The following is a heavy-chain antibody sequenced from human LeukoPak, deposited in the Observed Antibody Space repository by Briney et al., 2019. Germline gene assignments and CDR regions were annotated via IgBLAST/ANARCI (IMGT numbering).Heavy chain of an antibody. J-gene: IGHJ3*02. D-gene: IGHD3-10*01. CDR1: GFTFNTYN. CDR2: ITSSSTYT. V-gene: IGHV3-21*04. Sequence: GGSLRLSCAASGFTFNTYNMNWVRQAPGKGLEWVSSITSSSTYTFYADSVKGRFTISRDNAKNSLYLQMNSLRAEDMALYYCAKGAGSHDAFDIWGQGTMVTVSS. CDR3: AKGAGSHDAFDI.